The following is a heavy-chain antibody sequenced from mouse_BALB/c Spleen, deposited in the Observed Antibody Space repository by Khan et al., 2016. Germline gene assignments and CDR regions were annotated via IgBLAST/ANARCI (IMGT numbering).Heavy chain of an antibody. J-gene: IGHJ3*01. D-gene: IGHD2-4*01. CDR3: ARGIYDYGFAY. CDR2: IDPANDNT. CDR1: GFNIKDTY. V-gene: IGHV14-3*02. Sequence: VQLKQSGAELVKPGASVKLSCIASGFNIKDTYIHWVKQRPEQGLEWIGRIDPANDNTKYDPRFQGKATITADTSSNTAYLQLSSLTSEDTAVYFCARGIYDYGFAYWGQGTLVSVPA.